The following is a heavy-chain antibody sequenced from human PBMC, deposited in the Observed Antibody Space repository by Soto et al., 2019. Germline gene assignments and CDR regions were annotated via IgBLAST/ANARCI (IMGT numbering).Heavy chain of an antibody. CDR1: GTSISSYY. Sequence: PSETLSLTCTVSGTSISSYYWSWIRQPPGKGLEWIANIHYSGTTNYNPSLASRVTLSVDTSKNQFSLKMTSVTAADRAMYFCDRYNSYALDYWGRGTLVTVSS. V-gene: IGHV4-59*12. J-gene: IGHJ4*02. CDR2: IHYSGTT. CDR3: DRYNSYALDY. D-gene: IGHD2-8*01.